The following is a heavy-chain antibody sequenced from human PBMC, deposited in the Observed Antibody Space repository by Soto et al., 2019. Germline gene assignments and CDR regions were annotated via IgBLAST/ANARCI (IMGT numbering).Heavy chain of an antibody. CDR2: IIPILGIA. J-gene: IGHJ6*02. D-gene: IGHD3-22*01. CDR1: GGTFSSYT. V-gene: IGHV1-69*08. Sequence: QVQLVQSGAEVKKPGSSVKVSCKASGGTFSSYTISWVRQAPGQGLEWMGRIIPILGIANYAQKFQGRVTITADKSTSTAYMERSSLRSEDTAVYYCAREKDSSGYYYSVFYYGMDVWGQGTTVTVSS. CDR3: AREKDSSGYYYSVFYYGMDV.